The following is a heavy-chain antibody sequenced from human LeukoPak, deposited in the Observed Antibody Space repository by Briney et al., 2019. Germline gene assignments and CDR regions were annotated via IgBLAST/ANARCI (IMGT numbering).Heavy chain of an antibody. CDR3: ARRVHYGDYFDY. Sequence: PGGSLRLSCAASGFTVSSNYMSWVRQPPGKGLEWIGEINHSGNTNCNPSLKSRVTISVDTSKNQFSLKLSSVTAADTAVYYCARRVHYGDYFDYWGQGTLVTVSS. D-gene: IGHD4-17*01. J-gene: IGHJ4*02. V-gene: IGHV4-34*01. CDR1: GFTVSSNY. CDR2: INHSGNT.